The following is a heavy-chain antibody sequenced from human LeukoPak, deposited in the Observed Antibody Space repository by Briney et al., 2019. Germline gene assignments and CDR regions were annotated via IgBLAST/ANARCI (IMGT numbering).Heavy chain of an antibody. CDR3: TRDGPKYYDFWSGWYYYYYMDV. CDR1: GFTFGDYA. V-gene: IGHV3-49*03. CDR2: IRSKAYGGTT. Sequence: GGSLRLSCTASGFTFGDYAMSWFHQAPGKGLEWVGFIRSKAYGGTTEYAASVKGRFTISRDDSKSIAYLQMNSLKTEDTAVYYCTRDGPKYYDFWSGWYYYYYMDVWGKGTTVTVSS. J-gene: IGHJ6*03. D-gene: IGHD3-3*01.